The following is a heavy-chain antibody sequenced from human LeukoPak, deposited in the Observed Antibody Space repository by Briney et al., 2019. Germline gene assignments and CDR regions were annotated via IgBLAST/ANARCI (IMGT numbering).Heavy chain of an antibody. CDR2: ISGSGGST. CDR1: GFTFSSYA. CDR3: AKAPIVALQDY. Sequence: GGSLRLSCAASGFTFSSYAMSWLRQAPGKGREWVSAISGSGGSTYYADSVKGRFTISRDNSKNTLYLQMNSLRAEDTAVYYCAKAPIVALQDYWGQGTLVTVSS. D-gene: IGHD5-12*01. V-gene: IGHV3-23*01. J-gene: IGHJ4*02.